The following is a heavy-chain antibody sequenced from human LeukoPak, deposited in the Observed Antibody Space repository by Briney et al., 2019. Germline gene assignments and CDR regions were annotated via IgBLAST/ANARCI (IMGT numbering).Heavy chain of an antibody. CDR1: GFIFSSYS. V-gene: IGHV3-21*01. Sequence: GGSLRLSCAASGFIFSSYSMNWVRQAPGRGLERVSSISSSTGTYIYYADSVRGRFTISRDNAKNSLYLQMDSLRAEDTAVYYCARRAMTERGHSYGLDYWGQGTLVTVSS. CDR2: ISSSTGTYI. CDR3: ARRAMTERGHSYGLDY. J-gene: IGHJ4*02. D-gene: IGHD5-18*01.